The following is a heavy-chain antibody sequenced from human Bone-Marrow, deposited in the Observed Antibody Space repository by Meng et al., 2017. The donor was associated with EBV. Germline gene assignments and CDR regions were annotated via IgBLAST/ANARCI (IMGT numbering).Heavy chain of an antibody. J-gene: IGHJ4*02. V-gene: IGHV3-15*01. D-gene: IGHD4-23*01. CDR1: GFTFRNAW. CDR2: IKSKTDGGTT. Sequence: EVQLVESGGGLIKPGGSLRLSCAASGFTFRNAWMSWVRQAPGKGLEWVGRIKSKTDGGTTDYAAPVEGRFTISRDDSKNTLYLQMNSLKTEDTAVYYCTRWSYGGTAYWGQGTLVTVDS. CDR3: TRWSYGGTAY.